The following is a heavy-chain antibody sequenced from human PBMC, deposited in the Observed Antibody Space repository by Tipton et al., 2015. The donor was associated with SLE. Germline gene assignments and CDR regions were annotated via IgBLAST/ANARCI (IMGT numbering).Heavy chain of an antibody. D-gene: IGHD2/OR15-2a*01. CDR1: GGSISSYY. J-gene: IGHJ6*03. V-gene: IGHV4-59*01. CDR2: IYYSGST. CDR3: AREKYREYLYNMDV. Sequence: PGLVKPSETLSLTCTVSGGSISSYYWSWIRQPPGKGLEWIGYIYYSGSTNYNPSLKSRVTISVDTSKNQLALRVSSVTAADTALYYCAREKYREYLYNMDVWGKGTTVTVSS.